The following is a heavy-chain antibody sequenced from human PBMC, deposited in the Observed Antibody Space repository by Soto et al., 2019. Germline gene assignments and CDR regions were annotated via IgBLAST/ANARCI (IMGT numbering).Heavy chain of an antibody. Sequence: PGGSLRLSCAASVFTFSDHYMIWIRQAPGKGLEWIGYSSNSGSFTRYADSVKGRFSISRDNAKNSLYLQINSLRGDDTAIYYCVRSGDNYNLLDYWGQGTPVTVSS. J-gene: IGHJ4*02. CDR1: VFTFSDHY. V-gene: IGHV3-11*06. CDR2: SSNSGSFT. CDR3: VRSGDNYNLLDY. D-gene: IGHD1-1*01.